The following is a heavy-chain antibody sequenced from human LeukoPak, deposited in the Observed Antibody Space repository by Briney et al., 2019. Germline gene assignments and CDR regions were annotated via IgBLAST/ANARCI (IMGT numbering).Heavy chain of an antibody. CDR1: GYTFTSYY. CDR3: ARAKWLLKGGGYYFDY. D-gene: IGHD3-22*01. CDR2: INPSGGST. J-gene: IGHJ4*02. Sequence: VASVKVSCKASGYTFTSYYMHWVRQAPGQGLEWMGIINPSGGSTSYAQKFQGRVTMTRDTSTSTVYMELSSLRPEDTAVYYCARAKWLLKGGGYYFDYWGQGTLVTVSS. V-gene: IGHV1-46*01.